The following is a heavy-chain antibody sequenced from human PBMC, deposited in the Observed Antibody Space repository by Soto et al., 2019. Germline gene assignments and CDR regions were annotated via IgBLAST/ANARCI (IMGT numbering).Heavy chain of an antibody. V-gene: IGHV4-31*03. CDR1: GGSVNNANYF. Sequence: QVRLEESGPGLVKPSETLSLICSVSGGSVNNANYFWNWIRHHPENGLEWIGYIYYSGSTRYNTSFKTRATLSIETSKNHFSLRLNSVTVADTTVYFCARDADYGGSRGGMDVWGRGTTVTVSS. CDR2: IYYSGST. J-gene: IGHJ6*02. CDR3: ARDADYGGSRGGMDV. D-gene: IGHD4-17*01.